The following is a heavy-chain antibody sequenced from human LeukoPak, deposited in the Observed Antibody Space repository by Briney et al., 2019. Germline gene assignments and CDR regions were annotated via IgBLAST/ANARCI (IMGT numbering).Heavy chain of an antibody. CDR1: GGSISSSSYY. CDR3: GSRRTAMFGVIKGPIDY. Sequence: SETLSLTCTVSGGSISSSSYYWGWIRQPPGKGLEWIGEINHSGSPNNNPSLKSRVSISFDTSKNQFSLKLTSVTAADTAVYYCGSRRTAMFGVIKGPIDYWGQGTLVTVSS. CDR2: INHSGSP. V-gene: IGHV4-39*07. D-gene: IGHD3-3*01. J-gene: IGHJ4*02.